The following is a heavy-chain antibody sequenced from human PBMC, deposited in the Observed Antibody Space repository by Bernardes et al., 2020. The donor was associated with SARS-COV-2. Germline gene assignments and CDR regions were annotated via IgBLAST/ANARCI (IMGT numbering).Heavy chain of an antibody. CDR3: AKGEYCSGGSCYYYYGMDV. Sequence: GSLRLSCTASGFTFSSYAMSWVRQAPGKGLEWVSAISGSGGSTYYADSVKGRFTISRDNSKNTLYLQMNSLRAEDTAVYYCAKGEYCSGGSCYYYYGMDVWGQGTTVTVSS. D-gene: IGHD2-15*01. CDR2: ISGSGGST. V-gene: IGHV3-23*01. J-gene: IGHJ6*02. CDR1: GFTFSSYA.